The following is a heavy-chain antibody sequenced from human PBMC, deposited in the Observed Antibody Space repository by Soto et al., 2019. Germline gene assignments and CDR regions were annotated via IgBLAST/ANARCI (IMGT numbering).Heavy chain of an antibody. Sequence: ASVKVSCKASGYSFTDYHIHWVRQAPGQGLEWLGRINPKSGGTSTTQKFQGWVTMTTDTSISTASMELTRLTSDDTAIYYCARGDSTDCSNGVCSFFYDHDMDVWGQGTTVTVSS. J-gene: IGHJ6*02. CDR3: ARGDSTDCSNGVCSFFYDHDMDV. CDR2: INPKSGGT. CDR1: GYSFTDYH. D-gene: IGHD2-8*01. V-gene: IGHV1-2*04.